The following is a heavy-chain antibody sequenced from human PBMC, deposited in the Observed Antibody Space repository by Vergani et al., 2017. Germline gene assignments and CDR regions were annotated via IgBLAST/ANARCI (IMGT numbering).Heavy chain of an antibody. CDR2: ISYDGSNK. CDR1: GFTFSSYG. J-gene: IGHJ6*02. V-gene: IGHV3-30*03. Sequence: QVQLVESGGGVVQPGRSLRLSCAASGFTFSSYGMHWVRQAPGKGLEWVAVISYDGSNKYYADSVKGRFTISRDNSKNTLYLQMNSLRAEDTAVYYCARDCAPIYDYYYYGMDVWGQGTTVTVSS. D-gene: IGHD5/OR15-5a*01. CDR3: ARDCAPIYDYYYYGMDV.